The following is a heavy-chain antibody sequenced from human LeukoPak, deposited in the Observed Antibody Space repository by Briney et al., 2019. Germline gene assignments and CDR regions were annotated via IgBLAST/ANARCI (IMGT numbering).Heavy chain of an antibody. CDR1: GFTFSSYS. CDR2: MTASSSHI. J-gene: IGHJ4*02. CDR3: ARDANWSSDN. V-gene: IGHV3-21*03. D-gene: IGHD1-1*01. Sequence: GGSLRLSCASSGFTFSSYSMNWIRQAPGKGLEWVSSMTASSSHIWYADVVKGRFTISRDNAKNSLYLQMNSLTADDTGVYYCARDANWSSDNWGQGTLVTVSS.